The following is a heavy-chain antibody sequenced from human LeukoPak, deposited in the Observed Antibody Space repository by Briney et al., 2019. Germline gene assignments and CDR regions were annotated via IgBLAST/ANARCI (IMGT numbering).Heavy chain of an antibody. CDR2: SSSNGGST. J-gene: IGHJ4*02. Sequence: GGSLRLSCSASGFTFSTLPMHWVRQAPGKGLEYVSGSSSNGGSTYYADSAKGRFIISRDNSKNTLYLQMSSLRPEDTAVYYCVNQISGWVYWGQGTLVTVSS. D-gene: IGHD6-19*01. V-gene: IGHV3-64D*06. CDR3: VNQISGWVY. CDR1: GFTFSTLP.